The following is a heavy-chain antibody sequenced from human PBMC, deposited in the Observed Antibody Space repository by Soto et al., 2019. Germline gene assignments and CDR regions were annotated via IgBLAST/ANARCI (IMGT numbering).Heavy chain of an antibody. V-gene: IGHV1-69*13. J-gene: IGHJ6*02. CDR1: GGSFSNYA. CDR3: ARGATVTREYFYGMDV. Sequence: AASVKVSCKTSGGSFSNYAISWVRQAPGQGLEWMGAIIPMFGTANYAQMFQGRVTITADESTNTAYMEVSNLRSEDSAVYYCARGATVTREYFYGMDVWGQGTTVTVSS. CDR2: IIPMFGTA. D-gene: IGHD4-4*01.